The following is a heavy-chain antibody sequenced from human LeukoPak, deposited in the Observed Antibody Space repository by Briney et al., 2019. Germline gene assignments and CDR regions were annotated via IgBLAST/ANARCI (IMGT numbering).Heavy chain of an antibody. CDR1: GGSISSYY. V-gene: IGHV4-59*01. CDR3: ARRVVGIHYYYMDV. J-gene: IGHJ6*03. CDR2: IYYSGST. D-gene: IGHD2-21*01. Sequence: PSETLSLTCTVSGGSISSYYWSWIRQPPGKGLEWIGYIYYSGSTNYNPSLKSRVTISVDTSKNQFSLKLSSVTAADTAVYYCARRVVGIHYYYMDVWGKGTTVTVSS.